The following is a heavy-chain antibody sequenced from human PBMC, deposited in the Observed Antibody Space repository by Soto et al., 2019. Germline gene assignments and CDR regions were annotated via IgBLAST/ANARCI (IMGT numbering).Heavy chain of an antibody. CDR2: ISSSGHMT. CDR1: GFGFSFSNYY. J-gene: IGHJ4*02. Sequence: GGSLRLSCAASGFGFSFSNYYMNWIRQAPGKGLEWVSSISSSGHMTFYAPSVNGRFTISRDNGRNSLYLQMDSLRAEDTAVYYCARDGVGTTVFFGYLDYWGQGALVTVSS. V-gene: IGHV3-11*04. CDR3: ARDGVGTTVFFGYLDY. D-gene: IGHD4-17*01.